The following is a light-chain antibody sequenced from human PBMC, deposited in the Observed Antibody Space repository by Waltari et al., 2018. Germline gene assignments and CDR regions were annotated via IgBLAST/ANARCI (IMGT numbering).Light chain of an antibody. J-gene: IGKJ2*01. CDR3: QQSYRALQT. Sequence: DIQMTQSPPSLSASVGDRVTITCRASQRISTFLNWYQQMPGRAPKLLIYAAPTLESGVPPRFSGGGSGTDFTLTINSLQPEDFATYYCQQSYRALQTVGQGTKLEI. CDR1: QRISTF. CDR2: AAP. V-gene: IGKV1-39*01.